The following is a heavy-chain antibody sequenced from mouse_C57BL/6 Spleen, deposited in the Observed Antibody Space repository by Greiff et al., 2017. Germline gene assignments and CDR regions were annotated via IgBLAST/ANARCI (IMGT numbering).Heavy chain of an antibody. V-gene: IGHV1-20*01. CDR1: GYSFTGYF. J-gene: IGHJ3*01. CDR3: ARSSDLAWFAY. CDR2: INPYNGDT. Sequence: VQLQQSGPELVKPGDSVKISCKASGYSFTGYFMNWVMQSHGKSLEWIGRINPYNGDTFYNQKLKGKATLTVDKSSSTAHMELRSLTSEDSAVYYCARSSDLAWFAYWGQGTLVTVSA.